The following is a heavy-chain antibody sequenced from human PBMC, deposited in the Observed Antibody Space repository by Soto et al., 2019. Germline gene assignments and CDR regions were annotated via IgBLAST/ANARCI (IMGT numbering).Heavy chain of an antibody. CDR1: GFTFSSYS. CDR2: ISSSSSTI. CDR3: ARVRGKYYYYGMDV. V-gene: IGHV3-48*01. Sequence: GGSLRLSCAASGFTFSSYSMNWVRQAPGKGLEWVSYISSSSSTIYYADSVKGRFTISRDNAKNSLYLQMNSLRAEDTAVYYCARVRGKYYYYGMDVWGQGTTVTVSS. D-gene: IGHD6-13*01. J-gene: IGHJ6*02.